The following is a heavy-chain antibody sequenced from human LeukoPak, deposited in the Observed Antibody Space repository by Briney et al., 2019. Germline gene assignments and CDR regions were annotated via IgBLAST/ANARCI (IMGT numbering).Heavy chain of an antibody. V-gene: IGHV3-21*01. Sequence: GGSLRLSCAASGFTFSSYSMNWVRQAPGKGLEWVSSISSSSSYIYYADSVKGRFTISRDNAKNSLYLQMNSLRAEDTAVYYCARFDVVVVPAANGDFDYSGQGTLVTVSS. CDR1: GFTFSSYS. CDR3: ARFDVVVVPAANGDFDY. CDR2: ISSSSSYI. J-gene: IGHJ4*02. D-gene: IGHD2-2*01.